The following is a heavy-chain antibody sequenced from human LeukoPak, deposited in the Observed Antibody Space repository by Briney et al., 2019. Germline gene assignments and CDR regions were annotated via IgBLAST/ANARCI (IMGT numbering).Heavy chain of an antibody. V-gene: IGHV3-48*02. Sequence: GRPLRLSCAASGFTFTSYVMNWVRQPPGKGLEWISYIGTRGTTVYYADSVKGRFTISRDNAKNSLYLQMNSLRDEDTAIYYCARGRGSSWGQGTLVTVSS. CDR2: IGTRGTTV. D-gene: IGHD2-21*01. J-gene: IGHJ5*02. CDR1: GFTFTSYV. CDR3: ARGRGSS.